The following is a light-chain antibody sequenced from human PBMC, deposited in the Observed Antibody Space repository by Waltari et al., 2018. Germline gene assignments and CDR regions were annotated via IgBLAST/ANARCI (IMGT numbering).Light chain of an antibody. V-gene: IGLV1-40*01. CDR3: QSYDTSLSVV. CDR1: GSNIGAGYD. Sequence: QSVLTQPPSVSGAPGQRVTISCTGSGSNIGAGYDVHWYQQLPRAAPKLIIYGSHMRPLGVPARFFGSTSGTSASLAITGLQAEDEADYYCQSYDTSLSVVFGGGTKLTVL. J-gene: IGLJ3*02. CDR2: GSH.